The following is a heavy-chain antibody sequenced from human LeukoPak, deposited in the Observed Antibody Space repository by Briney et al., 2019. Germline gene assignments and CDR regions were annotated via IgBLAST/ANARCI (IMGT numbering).Heavy chain of an antibody. V-gene: IGHV3-53*01. J-gene: IGHJ4*02. CDR1: GFTVSSNY. CDR2: IYSGGTT. Sequence: GGSLRLSCAASGFTVSSNYMSWVRQAPGKGLEWVSVIYSGGTTYYADSVKGRFTTSRDNSDNTLYLQMNSLRAEDTAVYYCARDTQPPYYDILTGYFDYWGRGTLVTVSS. CDR3: ARDTQPPYYDILTGYFDY. D-gene: IGHD3-9*01.